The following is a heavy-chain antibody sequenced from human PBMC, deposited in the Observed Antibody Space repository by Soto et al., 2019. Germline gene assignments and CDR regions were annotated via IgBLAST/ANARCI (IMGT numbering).Heavy chain of an antibody. CDR2: IYNSGIT. Sequence: SETLSLTCTVSGGSISSYYWSWIRQPPGKGLEWIGYIYNSGITNYDPSLKSRVTISVDTSKNQFSLKLSSVTAADTAVYYCARVFRHGTYDMDVWGQGTTVTVSS. CDR3: ARVFRHGTYDMDV. CDR1: GGSISSYY. D-gene: IGHD1-26*01. V-gene: IGHV4-59*01. J-gene: IGHJ6*02.